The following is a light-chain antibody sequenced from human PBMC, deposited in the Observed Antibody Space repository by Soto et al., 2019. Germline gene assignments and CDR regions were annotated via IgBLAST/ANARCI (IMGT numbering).Light chain of an antibody. Sequence: EIVLTQSPGTLALSPGERATLSCRASQTVKSSYLAWYQQTPGQAPRLLLYGVSTRAAGIPDRFSASGSGTDFTLTISRLEPEDFAVYFCQQYGDSPTFGLGTRLEIK. CDR1: QTVKSSY. CDR3: QQYGDSPT. J-gene: IGKJ5*01. CDR2: GVS. V-gene: IGKV3-20*01.